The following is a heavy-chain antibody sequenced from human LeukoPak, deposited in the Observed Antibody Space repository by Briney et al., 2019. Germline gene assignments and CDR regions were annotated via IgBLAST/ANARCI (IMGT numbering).Heavy chain of an antibody. J-gene: IGHJ6*02. CDR1: GFTLSSYA. D-gene: IGHD2-15*01. CDR2: ITSGGST. Sequence: PGGSLRLSCAASGFTLSSYAMTWVRLAPGKGLEWVSVITSGGSTYYADFVKGLFTISRDNSKNTLYLQMNSLRAEDTAVYFCAKYCGGGSCYSGMDVWGHGTTVTVSS. CDR3: AKYCGGGSCYSGMDV. V-gene: IGHV3-23*01.